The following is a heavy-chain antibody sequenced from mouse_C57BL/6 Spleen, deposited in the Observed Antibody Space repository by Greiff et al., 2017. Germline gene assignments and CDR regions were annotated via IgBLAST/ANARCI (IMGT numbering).Heavy chain of an antibody. CDR2: IYPRDGST. Sequence: QVQLQQSDAELVKPGASVKISCTVSGYTFTDHTIHWMQQRPEQGLEWIGYIYPRDGSTKYNEKFKGKATLTADKSSSTAYMQLNSLTSEDSAVYFCAREAYYSNYEAMDYWGQGTSVTVSS. CDR1: GYTFTDHT. V-gene: IGHV1-78*01. J-gene: IGHJ4*01. CDR3: AREAYYSNYEAMDY. D-gene: IGHD2-5*01.